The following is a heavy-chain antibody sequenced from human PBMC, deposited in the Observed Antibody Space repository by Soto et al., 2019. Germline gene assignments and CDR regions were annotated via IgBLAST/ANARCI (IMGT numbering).Heavy chain of an antibody. V-gene: IGHV4-59*01. CDR2: IYYSGST. CDR1: GGSISSYY. J-gene: IGHJ6*02. Sequence: SETLSLTCTVSGGSISSYYWSWIRQPPGKGLEWIGYIYYSGSTNYNPSLKSRVTISVDTSKNQFSLKLSSVTAADTAVYYCARDRGVIRYYYGMDVWGQGTTVTVSS. CDR3: ARDRGVIRYYYGMDV. D-gene: IGHD3-16*01.